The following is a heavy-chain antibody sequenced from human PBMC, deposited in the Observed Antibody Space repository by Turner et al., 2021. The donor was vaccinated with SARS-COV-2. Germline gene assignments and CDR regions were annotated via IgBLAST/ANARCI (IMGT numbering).Heavy chain of an antibody. Sequence: QVQLVESGGGVVQPGRSLRLSCAASGFPFTSYAMHWVRQAPGKGLEWVAVISYDGSNKYYADSVRGRFTISRDNSKNTLYLQMNSLRAEDTAVYYCARTTSGYYFDAFDIWGQGTMVTVSA. CDR1: GFPFTSYA. CDR3: ARTTSGYYFDAFDI. D-gene: IGHD3-22*01. J-gene: IGHJ3*02. V-gene: IGHV3-30-3*01. CDR2: ISYDGSNK.